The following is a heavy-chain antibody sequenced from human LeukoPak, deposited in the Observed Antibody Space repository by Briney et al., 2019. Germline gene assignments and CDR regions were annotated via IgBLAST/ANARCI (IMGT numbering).Heavy chain of an antibody. Sequence: SEILSLTCTVSGGSLSNYYWSWIRQPAGKGLEWIGRIYASGGTNYNPSLTSRVTMSVDTSKNQFSLRLSSVTAADTAVYYCARGSIPPTDWGQGTLVTVSS. V-gene: IGHV4-4*07. D-gene: IGHD1-14*01. CDR3: ARGSIPPTD. CDR2: IYASGGT. J-gene: IGHJ4*02. CDR1: GGSLSNYY.